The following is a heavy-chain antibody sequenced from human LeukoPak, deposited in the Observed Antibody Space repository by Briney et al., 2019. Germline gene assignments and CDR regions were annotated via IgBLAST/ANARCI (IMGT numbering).Heavy chain of an antibody. V-gene: IGHV3-30-3*01. CDR1: GFTFSSYA. Sequence: GGSLRLSCAASGFTFSSYAMHWVRQAPGKGLEWVAVISYDGSNKYYADSVKGRFTISRDNSKNTLYLQMNSLRAEDTAVYYCAKGSLSSSWSDYFDYWGQGTLVTVSS. CDR3: AKGSLSSSWSDYFDY. J-gene: IGHJ4*02. D-gene: IGHD6-13*01. CDR2: ISYDGSNK.